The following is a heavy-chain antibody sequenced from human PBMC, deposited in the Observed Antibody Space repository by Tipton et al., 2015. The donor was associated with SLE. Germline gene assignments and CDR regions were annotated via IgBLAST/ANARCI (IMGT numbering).Heavy chain of an antibody. CDR2: INHSGST. V-gene: IGHV4-34*01. D-gene: IGHD3-10*01. Sequence: LRLSCAASGFTFSSYSMNWVRQAPGKGLEWIGEINHSGSTNYNPSLKSRVTISVDTSKNQFSLKLSSVTAADTAVYYCARLHYYGSGSTRWGQGTLVTVSS. J-gene: IGHJ4*02. CDR1: GFTFSSYS. CDR3: ARLHYYGSGSTR.